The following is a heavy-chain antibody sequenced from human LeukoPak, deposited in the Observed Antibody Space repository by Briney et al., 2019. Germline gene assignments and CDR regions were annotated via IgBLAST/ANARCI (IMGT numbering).Heavy chain of an antibody. CDR1: GFSVSLYG. CDR2: LRSDTNSE. J-gene: IGHJ4*02. CDR3: ARGLRQAGLAPLEF. V-gene: IGHV3-30*02. D-gene: IGHD3-10*01. Sequence: GGSLRLSRAASGFSVSLYGMHWVRQAPGKGLEWVAFLRSDTNSEHYAVSVKGRFAISRDTSKDTLNLQMRSLRVEDTALYYCARGLRQAGLAPLEFWGQGTQVIVSS.